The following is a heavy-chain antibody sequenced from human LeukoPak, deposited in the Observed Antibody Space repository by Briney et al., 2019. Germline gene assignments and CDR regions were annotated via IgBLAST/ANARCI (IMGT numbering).Heavy chain of an antibody. V-gene: IGHV4-31*03. CDR3: AHYYDSSGYSPNYAFDI. D-gene: IGHD3-22*01. Sequence: PSETLSLTCTVSGGSISSGGYYWSWIRQHPGKGLEWIGYIYYSGSTYYNPSLKSRVTISVDTSKNQFSLKLSSVTAADTAVYYCAHYYDSSGYSPNYAFDIWGQGTMVTVSS. J-gene: IGHJ3*02. CDR1: GGSISSGGYY. CDR2: IYYSGST.